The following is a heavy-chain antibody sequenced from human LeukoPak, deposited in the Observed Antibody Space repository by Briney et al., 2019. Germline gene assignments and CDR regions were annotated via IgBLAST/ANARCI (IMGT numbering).Heavy chain of an antibody. J-gene: IGHJ4*02. CDR2: ISGSGGST. Sequence: GGSLRLSCAASGFTFTNYAIYAMSWVRQAPGKGLEWVSAISGSGGSTYYADSVKGRFTISRDNSKNTLYLQMNSLRAEDTAVYFCAKEGSVIVGGFDCWGQGTLVTVSS. CDR1: GFTFTNYAIYA. CDR3: AKEGSVIVGGFDC. V-gene: IGHV3-23*01. D-gene: IGHD1-26*01.